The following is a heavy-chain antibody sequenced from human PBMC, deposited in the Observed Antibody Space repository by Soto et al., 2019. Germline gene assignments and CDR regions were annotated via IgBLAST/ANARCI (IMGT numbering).Heavy chain of an antibody. CDR2: LYYSGST. Sequence: PSETLSLTCTVSGGSFNSYYWSWIRQPPGMELGWIGYLYYSGSTNHNPSLKSRVTISLDASKNQFSLKLSSLTAADTAVYYCARGFPSYDSTGYLTLYHDYWGQGALVTVSS. CDR3: ARGFPSYDSTGYLTLYHDY. J-gene: IGHJ4*02. D-gene: IGHD3-22*01. CDR1: GGSFNSYY. V-gene: IGHV4-59*01.